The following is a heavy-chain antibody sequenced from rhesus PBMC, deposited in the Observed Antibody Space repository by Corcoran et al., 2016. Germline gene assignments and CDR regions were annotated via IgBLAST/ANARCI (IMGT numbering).Heavy chain of an antibody. Sequence: QLQLQESGPGLVKPSETLSLTCAVSGASISGYYWSWIRQPPGKGLEWIGNFDGNIADTNCNPSLKSRVTIQKDTSKNQFSLKLSSVTAADTAVYYCARRYNWNYGFDYWGQGVLVTVSS. D-gene: IGHD1-26*01. CDR1: GASISGYY. V-gene: IGHV4-81*01. CDR3: ARRYNWNYGFDY. CDR2: FDGNIADT. J-gene: IGHJ4*01.